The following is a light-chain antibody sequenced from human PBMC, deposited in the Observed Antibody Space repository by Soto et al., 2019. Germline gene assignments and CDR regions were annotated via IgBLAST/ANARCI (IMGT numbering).Light chain of an antibody. CDR2: LGS. V-gene: IGKV2-28*01. CDR1: QSLLHSNGYNY. CDR3: MQALQTPST. Sequence: DLVMTQSPLSLPVTPGEPASISCRSSQSLLHSNGYNYLDWYLQKPGQSPQLLIYLGSNRASGVPDRFSGGGSGTDCTLRISRMEHEDVGVYYCMQALQTPSTFGQGTKVESK. J-gene: IGKJ1*01.